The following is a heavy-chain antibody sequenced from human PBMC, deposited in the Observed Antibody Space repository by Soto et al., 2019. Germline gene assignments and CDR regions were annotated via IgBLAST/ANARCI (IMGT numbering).Heavy chain of an antibody. CDR3: AKDLGPVVGVAATGGIDY. CDR2: ISGSAGTT. CDR1: GFTFSSYT. V-gene: IGHV3-23*01. Sequence: GGSLRLSCAASGFTFSSYTMNWVRQAPEKGLEWVSAISGSAGTTYYADSVKGRFTISRDNSKNTLYLQMNSLRAEDTAVYYCAKDLGPVVGVAATGGIDYWGQGTLVTVSS. D-gene: IGHD2-15*01. J-gene: IGHJ4*02.